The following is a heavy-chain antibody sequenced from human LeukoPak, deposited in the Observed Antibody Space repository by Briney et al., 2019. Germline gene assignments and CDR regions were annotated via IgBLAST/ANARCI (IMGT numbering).Heavy chain of an antibody. CDR2: IYHSGST. J-gene: IGHJ5*02. CDR3: ARDYYDSSGKSWFDP. D-gene: IGHD3-22*01. Sequence: SETLSLTCTVSGGSISSYYWSWIRQPPGKGLEWIGSIYHSGSTYYNPSLKSRVTISVDTSKNQFSLKLSSVTAADTAVYYCARDYYDSSGKSWFDPWGQGTLVTVSS. V-gene: IGHV4-38-2*02. CDR1: GGSISSYY.